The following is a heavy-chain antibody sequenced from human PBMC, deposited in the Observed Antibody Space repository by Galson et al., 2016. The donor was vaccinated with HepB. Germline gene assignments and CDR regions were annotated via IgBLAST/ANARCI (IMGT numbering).Heavy chain of an antibody. CDR1: EYSFTSYW. J-gene: IGHJ3*02. D-gene: IGHD3-22*01. CDR2: IYPGDSDT. CDR3: ARRGFFDRSGTGDGFDI. Sequence: QSGAEVKKPGESLKISCKGSEYSFTSYWIAWVRQMPGKGLEWMGNIYPGDSDTRYSPSFQGQVTISGDKSISTAYLQWSSLKASDTAMYYCARRGFFDRSGTGDGFDIWGQGTMVTVSS. V-gene: IGHV5-51*01.